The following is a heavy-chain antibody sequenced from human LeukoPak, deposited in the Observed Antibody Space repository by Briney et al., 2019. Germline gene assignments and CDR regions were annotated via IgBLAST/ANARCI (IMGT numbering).Heavy chain of an antibody. V-gene: IGHV1-2*02. J-gene: IGHJ6*03. CDR2: INPSSGGT. CDR1: GYTFTGYY. D-gene: IGHD2-15*01. CDR3: ARAVRYCSGGSCSYAYYYYYYMDV. Sequence: ASVKVSCKASGYTFTGYYMHWVRQAPGQGLEWMGWINPSSGGTNYAQKFQGRVTMTRDTSISTAYMELSRLRSDDTAVYYCARAVRYCSGGSCSYAYYYYYYMDVWGKGTTVTISS.